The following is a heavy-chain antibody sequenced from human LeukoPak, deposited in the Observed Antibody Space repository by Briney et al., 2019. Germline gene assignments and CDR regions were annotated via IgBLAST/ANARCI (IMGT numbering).Heavy chain of an antibody. CDR1: GFTFDDYA. CDR2: ISWNSGSI. J-gene: IGHJ6*03. CDR3: AVAGATGGLGYYYHMDV. V-gene: IGHV3-9*01. D-gene: IGHD1-26*01. Sequence: QSGGSLRLSCAASGFTFDDYAMHWVRQAPGKGLEWVSGISWNSGSIGYADSVKGRFTISRDNAKNSLYLQMNSLRAEDTALYYCAVAGATGGLGYYYHMDVWGKGTTVTVSS.